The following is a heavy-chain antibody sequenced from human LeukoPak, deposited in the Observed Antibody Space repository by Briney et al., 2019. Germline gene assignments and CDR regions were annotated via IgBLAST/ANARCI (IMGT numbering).Heavy chain of an antibody. V-gene: IGHV1-18*01. CDR3: ARALYSSRQFGP. CDR1: GYTFTSYG. D-gene: IGHD6-13*01. Sequence: ASVKVSCKASGYTFTSYGISWVRQAPGQGLEWMGWISAYNGNTNYAQKLQGRVTMTTDTSTSTAYMELSRLRSDDTAVYYCARALYSSRQFGPWGQGTLVTVSS. J-gene: IGHJ5*02. CDR2: ISAYNGNT.